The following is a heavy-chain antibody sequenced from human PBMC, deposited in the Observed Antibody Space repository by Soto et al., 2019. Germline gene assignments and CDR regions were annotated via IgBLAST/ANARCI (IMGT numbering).Heavy chain of an antibody. D-gene: IGHD2-15*01. CDR3: ARDGFFDCSGGSCDLDI. CDR2: ISSSGSTI. Sequence: GGSLRLSCAASGFTFSDYYMSWIRQAPGKGLEWVPYISSSGSTIYYADSVKGRFTISRDNTKNSLYLQMNSLRAEDTAVYYCARDGFFDCSGGSCDLDIWGQGTMVTVSS. V-gene: IGHV3-11*01. CDR1: GFTFSDYY. J-gene: IGHJ3*02.